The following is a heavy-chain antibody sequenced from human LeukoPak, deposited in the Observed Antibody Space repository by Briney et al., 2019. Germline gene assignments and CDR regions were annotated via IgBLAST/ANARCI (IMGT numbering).Heavy chain of an antibody. CDR1: GYRVTSYW. D-gene: IGHD7-27*01. CDR2: IDPSASET. V-gene: IGHV5-51*01. J-gene: IGHJ4*02. CDR3: ARQTSMGRSGDY. Sequence: GESLKISCKAPGYRVTSYWIGWVRQMPGKGLEWMGIIDPSASETRYTPSFQGHVTISVDKSLTTAYLQWNSLKASDTAMYFCARQTSMGRSGDYWGQGTLVTVSS.